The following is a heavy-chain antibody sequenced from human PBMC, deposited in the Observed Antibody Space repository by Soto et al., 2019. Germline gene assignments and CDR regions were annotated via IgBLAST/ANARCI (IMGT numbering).Heavy chain of an antibody. D-gene: IGHD6-6*01. Sequence: QVQLQESGPGLVKPSQTLSLTCTVSGRSISSGGYFWSWIRQHPGTGLGWIGFIYYSGSTYYTPSLKRRVTISVDTSKSQLSAKLSSVTAADTAVYYCAREGAAPYYYYGMDVWGQATTVTVSS. CDR2: IYYSGST. V-gene: IGHV4-31*03. J-gene: IGHJ6*02. CDR3: AREGAAPYYYYGMDV. CDR1: GRSISSGGYF.